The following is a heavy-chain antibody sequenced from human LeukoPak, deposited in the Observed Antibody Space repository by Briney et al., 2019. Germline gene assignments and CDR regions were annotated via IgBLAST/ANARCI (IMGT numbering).Heavy chain of an antibody. J-gene: IGHJ5*02. V-gene: IGHV4-4*09. D-gene: IGHD3-3*01. CDR1: GGSISSQY. CDR2: IYTSGST. CDR3: ARHGRRSGLAWFDP. Sequence: TSETLSLTCTVSGGSISSQYWSWVRQPPGKAVGWIGHIYTSGSTSYNPSLKSRVTISVDTSKNQVYLQLNSVTAADTALYYCARHGRRSGLAWFDPWGQGTLVTVSS.